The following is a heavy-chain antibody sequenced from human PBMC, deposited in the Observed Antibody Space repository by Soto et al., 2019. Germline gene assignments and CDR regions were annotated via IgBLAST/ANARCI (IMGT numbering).Heavy chain of an antibody. CDR1: GYTFSNFW. CDR2: IYPGDHET. CDR3: ARSPRSSPYFDY. D-gene: IGHD6-13*01. J-gene: IGHJ4*02. V-gene: IGHV5-51*01. Sequence: GESLKISCRCSGYTFSNFWIAWVRHLPGKGLEWMGIIYPGDHETRYSPSFHGKVTISADKSINTAYLQWSSLEASDSAFYYCARSPRSSPYFDYWGQGTLVTVSS.